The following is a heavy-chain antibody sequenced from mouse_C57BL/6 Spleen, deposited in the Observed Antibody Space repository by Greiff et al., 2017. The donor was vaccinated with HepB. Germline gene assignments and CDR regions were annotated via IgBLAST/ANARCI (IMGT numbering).Heavy chain of an antibody. Sequence: QVQLKESGAELARPGASVKLSCKASGYTFTSYGISWVKQRTGQGLEWIGEIYPRSGNTYYNEKFKGKATLTADKSSSTAYMELRSLTSEDSAVYFCASTTVVAPYYAMDYWGQGTSVTVSS. J-gene: IGHJ4*01. V-gene: IGHV1-81*01. D-gene: IGHD1-1*01. CDR1: GYTFTSYG. CDR3: ASTTVVAPYYAMDY. CDR2: IYPRSGNT.